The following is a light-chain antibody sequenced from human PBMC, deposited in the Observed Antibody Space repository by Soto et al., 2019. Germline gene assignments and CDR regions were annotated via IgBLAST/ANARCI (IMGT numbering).Light chain of an antibody. J-gene: IGLJ2*01. CDR2: QDN. V-gene: IGLV3-1*01. CDR1: KLGDKY. Sequence: SYELTQPPSVSVSPGQTASITCSGDKLGDKYACWYQQKPGQSPVLVIYQDNKRPSGIPERISGSNSGNTATLTISGTQAMDVADYYCQAWDGSTAVFGGGTKLTVL. CDR3: QAWDGSTAV.